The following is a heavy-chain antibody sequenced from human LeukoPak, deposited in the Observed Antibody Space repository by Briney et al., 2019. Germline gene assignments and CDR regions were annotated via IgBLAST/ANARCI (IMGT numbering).Heavy chain of an antibody. J-gene: IGHJ5*02. V-gene: IGHV3-21*01. CDR3: ARDFPDCGGDCYSYWFDP. CDR1: GFTFSSYS. Sequence: PGGSLRLSCAASGFTFSSYSMNWVRQAPGKGLEWVSSISSSSSYIYYADSVKGRFTISRDNAKNSLYLQMNSLRAEDTAVYYCARDFPDCGGDCYSYWFDPWGQGTLVTVSS. D-gene: IGHD2-21*02. CDR2: ISSSSSYI.